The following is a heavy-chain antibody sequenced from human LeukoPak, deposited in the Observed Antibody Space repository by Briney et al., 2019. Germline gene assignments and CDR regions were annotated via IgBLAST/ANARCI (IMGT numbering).Heavy chain of an antibody. Sequence: ASVKVSCKVSGYTLTELSMHWVRQAPGKGLEWMGGFDPEDGETIYAQKFQGRVTMTEDTSTDTAYMELSSLRSEDTAVYYCATTGIIGAIVVVLAAMDYWGQGTLVTVSS. D-gene: IGHD2-2*01. J-gene: IGHJ4*02. CDR3: ATTGIIGAIVVVLAAMDY. CDR1: GYTLTELS. V-gene: IGHV1-24*01. CDR2: FDPEDGET.